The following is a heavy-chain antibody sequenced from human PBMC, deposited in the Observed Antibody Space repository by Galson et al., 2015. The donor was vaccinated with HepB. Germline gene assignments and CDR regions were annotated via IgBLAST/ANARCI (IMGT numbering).Heavy chain of an antibody. CDR2: ISYDGSNK. Sequence: SLRLSCAASGFTFSSYAMHWVRQAPGKGLEWVAVISYDGSNKYYADSVKGRFTISRDNSKNTLYLQINSLRAEDTAVYYCAREYSGPLDYWGQGTLVTVSS. CDR1: GFTFSSYA. D-gene: IGHD5-12*01. V-gene: IGHV3-30-3*01. J-gene: IGHJ4*02. CDR3: AREYSGPLDY.